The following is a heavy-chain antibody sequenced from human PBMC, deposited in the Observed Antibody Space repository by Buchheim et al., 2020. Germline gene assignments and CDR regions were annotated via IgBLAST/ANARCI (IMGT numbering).Heavy chain of an antibody. V-gene: IGHV3-33*01. J-gene: IGHJ6*03. CDR2: IWYDGSNK. CDR3: ARDGIAAAGEKDYYYYIDV. CDR1: GFTFSSYG. Sequence: QVQLVESGGGVVQPGRSLRLSCAASGFTFSSYGMHWVRQAPGKGLEWVAVIWYDGSNKYYADSVKGRFTISRDNSKNTLYLQMNSLRAEDTAVYYCARDGIAAAGEKDYYYYIDVWGKGTT. D-gene: IGHD6-13*01.